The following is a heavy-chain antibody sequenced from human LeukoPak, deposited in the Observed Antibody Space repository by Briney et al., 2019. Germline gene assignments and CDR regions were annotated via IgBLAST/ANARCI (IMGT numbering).Heavy chain of an antibody. CDR2: ISGSGGST. J-gene: IGHJ4*02. D-gene: IGHD5-18*01. CDR3: AKRIQSAMAMGY. CDR1: GFTFSNYA. V-gene: IGHV3-23*01. Sequence: GGSLRLSCAASGFTFSNYAMSWVRQAPGKGLEWVSDISGSGGSTYYADSVKGRFTISRDNSKNTMYLQMNSLRAEDTAVYYCAKRIQSAMAMGYWGQGTLITVSS.